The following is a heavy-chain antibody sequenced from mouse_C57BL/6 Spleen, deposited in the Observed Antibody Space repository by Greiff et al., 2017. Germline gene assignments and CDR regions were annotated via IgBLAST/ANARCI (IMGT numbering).Heavy chain of an antibody. CDR1: GYTFTSYW. Sequence: QVQLQQPGAELVKPGASVKLSCKASGYTFTSYWMHWVKQRPGQGLEWIGMIHPTSGSTNYNEKFKSKATLTVDKSSSTAYMQLSSLTSEDSAVDYCARKDYYGLYAMDYWGQGTSVTVSS. D-gene: IGHD1-2*01. CDR2: IHPTSGST. J-gene: IGHJ4*01. V-gene: IGHV1-64*01. CDR3: ARKDYYGLYAMDY.